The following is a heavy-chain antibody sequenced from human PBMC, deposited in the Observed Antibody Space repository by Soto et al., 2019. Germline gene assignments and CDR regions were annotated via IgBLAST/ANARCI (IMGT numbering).Heavy chain of an antibody. CDR3: ARLFGGYSYVHWFDP. V-gene: IGHV1-69*02. CDR1: GGTFSSYT. D-gene: IGHD5-18*01. Sequence: QVQLVQSGAEVKKPGSSVMVSCKASGGTFSSYTISWVRQAPGQGLEWMGRIIPILGIANYAQKFQGRVTITADKSTSTAYMELSSLRSEDTAVYYCARLFGGYSYVHWFDPWGQGTLVTVSS. CDR2: IIPILGIA. J-gene: IGHJ5*02.